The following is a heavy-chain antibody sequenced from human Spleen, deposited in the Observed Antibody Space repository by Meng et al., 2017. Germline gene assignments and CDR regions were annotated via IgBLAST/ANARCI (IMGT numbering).Heavy chain of an antibody. CDR2: IDPDGTTT. Sequence: GESLKISCAASGFTFSTYWMHWVRQAPGKGLVWVARIDPDGTTTTYADSVKGRFTISRDNAKNTLYLKVNSLRAEDTAVYYCARADYYFLSDYWGQGTRVTVSS. CDR3: ARADYYFLSDY. V-gene: IGHV3-74*01. D-gene: IGHD2/OR15-2a*01. CDR1: GFTFSTYW. J-gene: IGHJ4*02.